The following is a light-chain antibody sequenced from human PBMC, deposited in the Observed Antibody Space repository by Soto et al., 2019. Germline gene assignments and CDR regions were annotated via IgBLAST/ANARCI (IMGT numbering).Light chain of an antibody. V-gene: IGKV3-11*01. Sequence: EIVLTQSPATLSLSPGERATLSCRASQSVSRYLAWYQQKPGQAPRLLIYDASNRATGIPARFSGSGSGTDFTLTINSLEPEDFAVYSCQQYHNWPPWTFGQGTKVEIK. J-gene: IGKJ1*01. CDR3: QQYHNWPPWT. CDR1: QSVSRY. CDR2: DAS.